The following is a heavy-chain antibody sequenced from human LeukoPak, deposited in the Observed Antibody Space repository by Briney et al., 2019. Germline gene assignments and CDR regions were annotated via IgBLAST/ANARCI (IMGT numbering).Heavy chain of an antibody. Sequence: PSETLSLTCTVSSGSISSSSYYWGWIRQPPGKGLEWIGSIYYSGSTYYNPSLKSRVTISVDTSKNQFSLKLSSVTAADTAVYYCARVKQQLDNYYFDYWGQGTLVTVSS. CDR1: SGSISSSSYY. J-gene: IGHJ4*02. D-gene: IGHD6-13*01. V-gene: IGHV4-39*07. CDR3: ARVKQQLDNYYFDY. CDR2: IYYSGST.